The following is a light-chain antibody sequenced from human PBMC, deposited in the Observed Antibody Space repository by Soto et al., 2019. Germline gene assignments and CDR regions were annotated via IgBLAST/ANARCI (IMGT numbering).Light chain of an antibody. CDR1: SSDIGGYNY. V-gene: IGLV2-14*01. J-gene: IGLJ2*01. CDR2: DVT. Sequence: QSALTQPASVSGSPGQSITISCTGSSSDIGGYNYVSWYQQHPGKAPKLIIYDVTYRPSGLSYHFSASKSGSTASLTISGLQPEDEADYYCISYSGSTTHILFGGGTKLTVL. CDR3: ISYSGSTTHIL.